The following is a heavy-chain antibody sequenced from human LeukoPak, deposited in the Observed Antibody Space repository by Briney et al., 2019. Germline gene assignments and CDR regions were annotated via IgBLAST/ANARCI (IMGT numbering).Heavy chain of an antibody. CDR3: AKSSGFRGSYYNDY. CDR2: ISVGGGST. Sequence: PGGSLRLSCAASGFTFSNYAMTWVRQAPGKGPEWVSGISVGGGSTYYADSVKGRFTISRDNSKNTLYLQMNSLRAEDTAVYYCAKSSGFRGSYYNDYWGQGTLVTVSS. J-gene: IGHJ4*02. D-gene: IGHD1-26*01. V-gene: IGHV3-23*01. CDR1: GFTFSNYA.